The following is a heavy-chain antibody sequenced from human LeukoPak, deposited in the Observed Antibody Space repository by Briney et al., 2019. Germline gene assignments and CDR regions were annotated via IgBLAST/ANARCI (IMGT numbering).Heavy chain of an antibody. CDR2: ISYDGSNK. D-gene: IGHD3-10*01. V-gene: IGHV3-30*18. Sequence: GGSLRLSCAASGFTFSSYGMHWVRQAPGKGLEGVAVISYDGSNKYYADSVKGRFTISRDNSKNTLYLQMNSLRAEDTAVYYCAKDQLWFGELSDYYYYGMDVWGKGTTVTVSS. CDR3: AKDQLWFGELSDYYYYGMDV. CDR1: GFTFSSYG. J-gene: IGHJ6*04.